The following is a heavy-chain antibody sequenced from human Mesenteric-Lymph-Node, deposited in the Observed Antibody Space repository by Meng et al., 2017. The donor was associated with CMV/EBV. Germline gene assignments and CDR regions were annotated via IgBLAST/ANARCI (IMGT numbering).Heavy chain of an antibody. J-gene: IGHJ6*02. V-gene: IGHV1-46*01. CDR2: INPSGGST. CDR3: ARSLTYYGMDV. Sequence: ASVKVSCKASGYTFTSYGISWVRQAPGQGLEWMGIINPSGGSTSYTQRFRGRVTMTRDTSTSTFYMELSRLRSEDTAVFYCARSLTYYGMDVWGQGTTVTVSS. CDR1: GYTFTSYG.